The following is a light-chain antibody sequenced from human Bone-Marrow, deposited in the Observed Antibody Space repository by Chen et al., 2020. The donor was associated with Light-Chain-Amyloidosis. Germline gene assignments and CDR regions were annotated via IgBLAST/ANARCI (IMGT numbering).Light chain of an antibody. Sequence: QSALTHPAPASASPVQSITTSCSGTNSGVGGDNHVSWYQQPPDKAPKLMIYEVTNRPAWVHDRFSGSKSDNTSSLTISGLQTEDEADYFCSSYTSTNTLVFGSGTRVTVL. CDR1: NSGVGGDNH. J-gene: IGLJ1*01. CDR3: SSYTSTNTLV. V-gene: IGLV2-14*01. CDR2: EVT.